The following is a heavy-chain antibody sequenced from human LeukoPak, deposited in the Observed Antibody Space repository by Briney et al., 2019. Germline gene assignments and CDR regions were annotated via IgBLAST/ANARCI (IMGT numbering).Heavy chain of an antibody. J-gene: IGHJ3*01. V-gene: IGHV5-51*01. CDR3: AKHLTTITVPRDAFDV. D-gene: IGHD3-9*01. CDR2: VFPGDSDA. Sequence: GESLKISCKTSGYSFTSHWIAWVRQMPGKGLEWMGVVFPGDSDARYSPSFQGQVTISADKYLNTAYLQWTALKASDTALYFCAKHLTTITVPRDAFDVWGQGTMVTVSS. CDR1: GYSFTSHW.